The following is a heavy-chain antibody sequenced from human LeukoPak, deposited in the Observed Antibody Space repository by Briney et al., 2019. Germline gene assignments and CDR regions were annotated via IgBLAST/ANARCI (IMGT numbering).Heavy chain of an antibody. CDR3: TRGRVRGIAVAGLDY. D-gene: IGHD6-19*01. Sequence: PSETLSLTCAVYGGSFSGYYWSWIPHPPGKGLECIGESDHSGSTNYNPPLSSRVTISADTSKNQFSLKLSSATAAETAVYYCTRGRVRGIAVAGLDYWGQGTLVTVSS. CDR1: GGSFSGYY. V-gene: IGHV4-34*01. CDR2: SDHSGST. J-gene: IGHJ4*02.